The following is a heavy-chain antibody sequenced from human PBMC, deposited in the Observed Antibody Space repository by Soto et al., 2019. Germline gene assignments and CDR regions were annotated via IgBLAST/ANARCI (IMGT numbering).Heavy chain of an antibody. CDR3: AREDCSGGSCYSRVYSDAFDS. CDR2: IIPILGIA. J-gene: IGHJ3*02. V-gene: IGHV1-69*04. Sequence: SVKVSCKASGGTFSSYTISWVRQAPGQGLEWMGRIIPILGIANYAQKFQGRVTITADKSTSTAYMELSSLRSEDTAVYYCAREDCSGGSCYSRVYSDAFDSWGQGTMVTVSS. CDR1: GGTFSSYT. D-gene: IGHD2-15*01.